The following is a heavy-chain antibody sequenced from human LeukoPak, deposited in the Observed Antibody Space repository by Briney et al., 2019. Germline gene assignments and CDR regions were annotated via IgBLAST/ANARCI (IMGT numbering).Heavy chain of an antibody. D-gene: IGHD6-6*01. Sequence: PGRSLRLSCVGSGFTIHDHAMHWVRQAPGKGLEWVSVISAGSSHIYYADSVKGRFTISRDDAKNSLYLQMNSLRAEDTAVYYCARWRGSSYFDYWGQGTLVTVSS. V-gene: IGHV3-21*01. CDR2: ISAGSSHI. CDR1: GFTIHDHA. CDR3: ARWRGSSYFDY. J-gene: IGHJ4*02.